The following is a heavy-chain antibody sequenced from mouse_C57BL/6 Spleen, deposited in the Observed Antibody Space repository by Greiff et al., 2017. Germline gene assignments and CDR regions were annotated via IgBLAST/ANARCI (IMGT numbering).Heavy chain of an antibody. V-gene: IGHV1-9*01. CDR3: ARGGRSYQYYYAMDY. CDR1: GYTFTGYW. CDR2: IFPGSGST. D-gene: IGHD1-1*01. Sequence: VKLMESGAELMKPGASVKLSCKATGYTFTGYWLEWVKQRPGHGLEWIGEIFPGSGSTNYNEKFKGKATFTADTSSNTAYMQLSSLTTEDSAIYYCARGGRSYQYYYAMDYWGQGTSVTVSS. J-gene: IGHJ4*01.